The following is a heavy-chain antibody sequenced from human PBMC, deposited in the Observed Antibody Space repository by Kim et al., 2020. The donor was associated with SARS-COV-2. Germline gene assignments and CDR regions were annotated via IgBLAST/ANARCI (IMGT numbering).Heavy chain of an antibody. J-gene: IGHJ4*02. Sequence: SYHPSLKSRVTIFVATSNTHFSLKPSSVTAADAAVYYCARAASSWYRFDYWGQGVLVTVSS. D-gene: IGHD6-13*01. CDR3: ARAASSWYRFDY. V-gene: IGHV4-39*02.